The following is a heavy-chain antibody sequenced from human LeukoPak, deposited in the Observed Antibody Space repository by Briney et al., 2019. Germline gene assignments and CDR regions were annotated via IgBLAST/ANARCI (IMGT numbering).Heavy chain of an antibody. Sequence: GGSLRLSCAASGFTLSGSAMHWVRQASGKGLEWVGRIRSKANGYATAYAASVKGRFTISRDDSKNTAYLQMNSLKTEDTAVYYCTRRTDPGVVIEPIDCWGQGTLVTVSP. CDR3: TRRTDPGVVIEPIDC. V-gene: IGHV3-73*01. D-gene: IGHD3-3*01. CDR1: GFTLSGSA. J-gene: IGHJ4*02. CDR2: IRSKANGYAT.